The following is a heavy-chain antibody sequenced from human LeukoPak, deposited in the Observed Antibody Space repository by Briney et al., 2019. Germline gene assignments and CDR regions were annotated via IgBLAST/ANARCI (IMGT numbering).Heavy chain of an antibody. Sequence: SETLSLTCTVSGGSIRSSSYYWGWIRQPPGKGLEWIGSIYYNGNTYYYPPLKSRVTISVDTSKNPFSLRLSSVTAADTAVYYCARHAPIKTTVTTSHAFDIWGQGTMVTVSS. J-gene: IGHJ3*02. V-gene: IGHV4-39*01. CDR1: GGSIRSSSYY. CDR3: ARHAPIKTTVTTSHAFDI. CDR2: IYYNGNT. D-gene: IGHD4-17*01.